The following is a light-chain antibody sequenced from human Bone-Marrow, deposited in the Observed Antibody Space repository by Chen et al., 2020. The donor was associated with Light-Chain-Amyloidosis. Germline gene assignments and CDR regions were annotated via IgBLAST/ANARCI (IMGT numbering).Light chain of an antibody. Sequence: QSVLTQYDSVSGSPGQSITISCTGTSSDIGDYRYVSWYQHQPDKAPKFIIFDVTKRPSGVSDRFAESKSGNTASLTISGLQAEDEADYYCTSYRVVNSIVCGTWTKISVL. CDR2: DVT. J-gene: IGLJ1*01. V-gene: IGLV2-14*03. CDR3: TSYRVVNSIV. CDR1: SSDIGDYRY.